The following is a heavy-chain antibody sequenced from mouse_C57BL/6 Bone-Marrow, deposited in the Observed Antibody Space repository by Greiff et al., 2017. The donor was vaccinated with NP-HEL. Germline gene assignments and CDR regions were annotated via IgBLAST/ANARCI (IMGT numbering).Heavy chain of an antibody. J-gene: IGHJ3*01. CDR2: ISNGGGST. CDR3: ARQDYGNFAY. Sequence: EVKLVESGGGLVQPGGSLKLSCAASGFTFSDYYMYWVRQTPEKRLEWVAYISNGGGSTYYPDTVKGRFTISRDNAKNTLYLQMSRLKSEDTAMYYCARQDYGNFAYWGQGTLVTVSA. V-gene: IGHV5-12*01. CDR1: GFTFSDYY. D-gene: IGHD2-1*01.